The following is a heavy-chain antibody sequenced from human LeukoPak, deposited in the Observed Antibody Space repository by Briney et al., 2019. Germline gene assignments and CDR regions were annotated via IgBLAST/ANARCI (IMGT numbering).Heavy chain of an antibody. V-gene: IGHV3-33*01. J-gene: IGHJ4*02. D-gene: IGHD6-6*01. Sequence: GGSLRLSCAASGFTFSSYGMHWVRQAPGKGLEWVAVIWYDGSNKYYADSVKGRFTISRDNSKNTLYLQMNSLSAEDTAVYYCARASGAAHTEEIDYWGQGTLVTVSS. CDR2: IWYDGSNK. CDR3: ARASGAAHTEEIDY. CDR1: GFTFSSYG.